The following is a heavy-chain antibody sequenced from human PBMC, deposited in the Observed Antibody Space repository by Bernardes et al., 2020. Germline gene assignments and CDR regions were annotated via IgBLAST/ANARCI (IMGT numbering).Heavy chain of an antibody. J-gene: IGHJ4*02. CDR3: AQAYDILTGYHSAPFDY. CDR2: IYWDDDK. CDR1: GFSLSTSGVG. Sequence: SGPTLLKPTQTLTLTCTFSGFSLSTSGVGVGWIRQPPGKAPEWLALIYWDDDKRYSPSLKSRLTITKDTSKNQVVLTMTNMDPVDTATYYCAQAYDILTGYHSAPFDYWGQGTLVTVSS. D-gene: IGHD3-9*01. V-gene: IGHV2-5*02.